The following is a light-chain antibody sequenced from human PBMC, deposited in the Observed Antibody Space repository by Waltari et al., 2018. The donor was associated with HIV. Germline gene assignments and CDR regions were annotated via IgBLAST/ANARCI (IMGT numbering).Light chain of an antibody. Sequence: EILMTQSPATLSVSPGERATLSCRASQSINKNLAWYQQKPGQAPRVLIYGASTGATGIPARFSGSGSGTEFTLTISSLQSEDFAVYYCQQYNNWPGITFGPGTKVDIK. CDR3: QQYNNWPGIT. CDR2: GAS. CDR1: QSINKN. J-gene: IGKJ3*01. V-gene: IGKV3-15*01.